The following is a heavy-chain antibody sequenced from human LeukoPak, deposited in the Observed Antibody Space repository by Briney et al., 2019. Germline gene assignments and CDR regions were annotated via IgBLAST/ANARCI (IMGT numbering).Heavy chain of an antibody. V-gene: IGHV3-73*01. CDR3: TRDSGTYNWFDP. CDR2: IDKKDKGYAT. CDR1: GFTFSGSA. D-gene: IGHD1-26*01. Sequence: GRSLRLSCAASGFTFSGSAIRCVPETSGERLEWVCQIDKKDKGYATATPYAVSVKGRFTISRDDSINTAYLQMKSLKPEDTALYYCTRDSGTYNWFDPWGQGTLVTVSS. J-gene: IGHJ5*02.